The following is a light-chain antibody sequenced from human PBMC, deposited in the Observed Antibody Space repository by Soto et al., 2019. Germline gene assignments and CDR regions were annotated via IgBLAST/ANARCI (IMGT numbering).Light chain of an antibody. CDR2: GTS. J-gene: IGKJ1*01. Sequence: EILMTQSPATLSVSPGERATLSCRASQSVSSNLAWYQQKPGQAPGLLIYGTSTRATGIPARFSGSGSGAEFTLAISSLQSEDFAFYYCQQYNNWPLTFGQGTKVEIK. V-gene: IGKV3-15*01. CDR3: QQYNNWPLT. CDR1: QSVSSN.